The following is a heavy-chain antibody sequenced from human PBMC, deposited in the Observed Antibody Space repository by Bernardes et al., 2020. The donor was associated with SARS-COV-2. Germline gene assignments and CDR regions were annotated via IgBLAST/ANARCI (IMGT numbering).Heavy chain of an antibody. Sequence: SETLSLTCAVYGCSFSDYYWSWIRQPPGKGLEWIGEINHSGSTNYNPSPESRVSISVDTSKKQFSLTLSSVTAADTAVYYCAGGIRGPRGWFDSWGQGTLVTVSS. J-gene: IGHJ5*01. CDR3: AGGIRGPRGWFDS. CDR2: INHSGST. V-gene: IGHV4-34*01. CDR1: GCSFSDYY. D-gene: IGHD2-15*01.